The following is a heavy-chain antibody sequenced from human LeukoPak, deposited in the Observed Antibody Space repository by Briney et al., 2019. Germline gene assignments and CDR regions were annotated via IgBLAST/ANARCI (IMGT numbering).Heavy chain of an antibody. Sequence: SETLSLTCTVSGGSISSSSYYWGWIRQPPGKGLEWIGSIYYSGSTYYNPSLKSRVTISVDTSKNQFSLKLSSVTAADTAVCYCARSGYWVWGQGTMVTVSS. D-gene: IGHD2-15*01. CDR1: GGSISSSSYY. V-gene: IGHV4-39*07. J-gene: IGHJ3*01. CDR3: ARSGYWV. CDR2: IYYSGST.